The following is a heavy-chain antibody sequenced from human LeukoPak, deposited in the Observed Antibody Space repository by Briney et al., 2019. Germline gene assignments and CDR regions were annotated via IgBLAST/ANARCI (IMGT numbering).Heavy chain of an antibody. J-gene: IGHJ6*03. CDR1: GGSFSGYY. CDR2: INRRGST. V-gene: IGHV4-34*01. CDR3: ARLDYHYYMDV. Sequence: SETLSLTCAVYGGSFSGYYWSWIRQPPGKGLEWTGEINRRGSTNYNPSLKSRVTISVDTSKSQFSLKLSSVSAADTAVYYCARLDYHYYMDVWGKGTTVTVSS.